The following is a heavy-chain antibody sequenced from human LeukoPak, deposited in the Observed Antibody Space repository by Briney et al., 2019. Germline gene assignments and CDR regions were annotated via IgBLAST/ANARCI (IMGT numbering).Heavy chain of an antibody. CDR3: AREVGGITAFYYYYYGMDV. V-gene: IGHV6-1*01. CDR2: TYYRSKWYN. CDR1: GDSVSINSAA. D-gene: IGHD1-14*01. J-gene: IGHJ6*02. Sequence: SQTLSLTCAISGDSVSINSAAWNWIRQSPSRGLEWLGRTYYRSKWYNDYAVSVKSRITINPDTSKNQFSLQLNSVTPEDTAVYYCAREVGGITAFYYYYYGMDVWGQGTTVTVSS.